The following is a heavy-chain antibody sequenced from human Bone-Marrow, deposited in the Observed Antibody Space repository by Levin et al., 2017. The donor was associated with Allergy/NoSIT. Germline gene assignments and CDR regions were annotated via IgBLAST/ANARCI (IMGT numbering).Heavy chain of an antibody. CDR2: IKDDGSET. D-gene: IGHD2-2*01. J-gene: IGHJ4*02. V-gene: IGHV3-7*02. CDR1: GLTFSKYW. CDR3: AAVVLR. Sequence: GESLKISCAASGLTFSKYWMSWVRQSPGKGLEWVANIKDDGSETNYLDSVKGRFTISRDNARNSLFLQMNNLRVEDTGVYHCAAVVLRWGQGTLVSVSS.